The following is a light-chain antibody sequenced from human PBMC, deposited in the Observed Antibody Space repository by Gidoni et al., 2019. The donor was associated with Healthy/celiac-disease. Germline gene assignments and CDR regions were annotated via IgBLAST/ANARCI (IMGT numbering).Light chain of an antibody. J-gene: IGKJ4*01. CDR2: GAS. V-gene: IGKV3-15*01. Sequence: VMTHSPATLSVSPGERATLSCRASQSVSSNLAWYQQKPGQAPRLLIYGASTRATGIPARFSGSGSGTEFTLTISNLQSEDFAVYYCQQYNNRALTFGGGTKVEIK. CDR3: QQYNNRALT. CDR1: QSVSSN.